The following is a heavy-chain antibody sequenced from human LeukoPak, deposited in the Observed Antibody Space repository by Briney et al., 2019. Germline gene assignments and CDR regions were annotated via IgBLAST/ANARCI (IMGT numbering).Heavy chain of an antibody. V-gene: IGHV3-23*01. D-gene: IGHD3-22*01. CDR1: GFTFSSYA. J-gene: IGHJ4*02. CDR2: MSGSGGST. Sequence: GGSLRLSCAASGFTFSSYAMSWVRQAPGKGLEWVSAMSGSGGSTYYADSVKGRFTISRDNSKNTLYLQMNSLRAEDTAVYYCAARWGYSSGDYWGQGTLVTVSS. CDR3: AARWGYSSGDY.